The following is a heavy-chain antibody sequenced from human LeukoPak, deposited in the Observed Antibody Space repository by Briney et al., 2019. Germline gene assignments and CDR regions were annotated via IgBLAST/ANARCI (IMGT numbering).Heavy chain of an antibody. V-gene: IGHV4-59*01. CDR1: GGSISSYY. D-gene: IGHD3-22*01. CDR2: IFYSGTT. Sequence: SETLSLTCTVSGGSISSYYWSWIRQPSGKGLEWIGFIFYSGTTNYNPSLKSRVTISVDTSKNQFSLKLSSVTAADTAVYYCARGGWNKFDYWGQGTLVTVSS. J-gene: IGHJ4*02. CDR3: ARGGWNKFDY.